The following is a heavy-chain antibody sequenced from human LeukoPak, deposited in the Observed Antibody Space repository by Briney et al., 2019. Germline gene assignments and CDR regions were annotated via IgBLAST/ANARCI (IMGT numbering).Heavy chain of an antibody. J-gene: IGHJ4*02. Sequence: PGGSLRLSCAASGFTVSSNYMSWVRQAPGKGLEWVSVIYSGGSTYYADSVKGRFTISRDNSKNTLYLQMNSLRAEDTAVYYCARVLGATLRYFDYWGQGTLVTVSS. CDR2: IYSGGST. CDR3: ARVLGATLRYFDY. CDR1: GFTVSSNY. V-gene: IGHV3-66*01. D-gene: IGHD1-26*01.